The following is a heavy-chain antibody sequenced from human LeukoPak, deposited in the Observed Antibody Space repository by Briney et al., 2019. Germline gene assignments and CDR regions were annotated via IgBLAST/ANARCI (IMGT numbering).Heavy chain of an antibody. CDR3: AKSDYGGNYFDY. V-gene: IGHV3-74*01. CDR2: VNTDGIST. Sequence: SGGSLRLSCAASGFTFSNYWMHWVRQSPGKALVWVSRVNTDGISTSHADSVKGRFIISRDNAKDTLYLQMNSLRAEDTAVYYCAKSDYGGNYFDYWGQGTPVTVSS. CDR1: GFTFSNYW. D-gene: IGHD4-23*01. J-gene: IGHJ4*02.